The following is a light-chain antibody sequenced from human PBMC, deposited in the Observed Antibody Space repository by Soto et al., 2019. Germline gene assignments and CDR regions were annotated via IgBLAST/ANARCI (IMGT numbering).Light chain of an antibody. CDR1: QGISTL. CDR2: ESS. J-gene: IGKJ5*01. Sequence: DIQMTQSPSTLSASVGDRVTIPCRASQGISTLLAWYQQKPGKAPKVLIYESSLLQSGVPSRFSGSGSGTDFTLTISSLQPEDFATYYCQHFKSFPITFGQGTRLEIK. CDR3: QHFKSFPIT. V-gene: IGKV1-9*01.